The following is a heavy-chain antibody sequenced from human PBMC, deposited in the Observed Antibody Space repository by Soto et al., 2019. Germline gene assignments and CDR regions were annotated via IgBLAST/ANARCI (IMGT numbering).Heavy chain of an antibody. CDR2: ISAYNGDT. J-gene: IGHJ6*02. D-gene: IGHD1-26*01. V-gene: IGHV1-18*01. CDR3: ARSSGTYPPSRYYYGLDV. CDR1: GYTFTSYG. Sequence: ASVKVSCKASGYTFTSYGFSWVQQAPGQGLEWMGWISAYNGDTNYPQKFQARVTMTTDTSTSTAYLDLRSLRSDDTAVYYCARSSGTYPPSRYYYGLDVWGQGTTVTVSS.